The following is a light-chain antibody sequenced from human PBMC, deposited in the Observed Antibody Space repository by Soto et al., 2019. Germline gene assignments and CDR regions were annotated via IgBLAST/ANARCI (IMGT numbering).Light chain of an antibody. CDR2: GAS. Sequence: EIVLTQSPGTLSLSPGERASLSCRASQSVGNNYLAWYQQKPGQAPRLLIFGASSRATGIPDRFSGSGSGTDFTLNISRLEPEDFAVYYCQQYAGSPPRTFGQGTKVEIK. V-gene: IGKV3-20*01. CDR3: QQYAGSPPRT. J-gene: IGKJ1*01. CDR1: QSVGNNY.